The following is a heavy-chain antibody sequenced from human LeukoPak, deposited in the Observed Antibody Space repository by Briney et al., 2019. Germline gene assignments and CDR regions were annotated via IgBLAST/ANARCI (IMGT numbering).Heavy chain of an antibody. CDR1: GVSISSSSYD. CDR2: IYYSGST. V-gene: IGHV4-39*01. Sequence: KPSQTLSPTCTVSGVSISSSSYDWGWVRPPPGEGLEWIGSIYYSGSTYSHPSLNSRATISVDTAKHQFSLELSSVTAADTAVYYCARQLGGSWYRGWFDPWGQGTLVTVSS. J-gene: IGHJ5*02. D-gene: IGHD6-13*01. CDR3: ARQLGGSWYRGWFDP.